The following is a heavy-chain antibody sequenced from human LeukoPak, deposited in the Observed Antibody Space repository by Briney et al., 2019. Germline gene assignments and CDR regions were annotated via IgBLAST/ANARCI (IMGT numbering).Heavy chain of an antibody. J-gene: IGHJ4*02. CDR2: FYSGGDK. Sequence: GGSLRLSCAASGFTVSSNYMSWVRQAPGKGLEWVSVFYSGGDKYYADSVKGRFTISRDDYRNTLYLQMNSLRAEDTAVYYCVRHSSTGHYFAHWGQGTLVAVCS. CDR1: GFTVSSNY. CDR3: VRHSSTGHYFAH. D-gene: IGHD2-2*01. V-gene: IGHV3-66*04.